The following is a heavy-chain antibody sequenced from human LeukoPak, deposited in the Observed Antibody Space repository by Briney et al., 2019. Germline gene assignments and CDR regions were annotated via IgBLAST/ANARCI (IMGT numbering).Heavy chain of an antibody. CDR2: IYYSGST. V-gene: IGHV4-31*03. D-gene: IGHD4-23*01. Sequence: SETLSLTCTVSGGSISSGGYYWSWIRQHPEKGLEWIGYIYYSGSTYYNPSLKSRVTISVDTSKNQFSLKLSSVTAADTAVYYCARWLTTVGAFDIWGQGTMVTVSS. CDR1: GGSISSGGYY. J-gene: IGHJ3*02. CDR3: ARWLTTVGAFDI.